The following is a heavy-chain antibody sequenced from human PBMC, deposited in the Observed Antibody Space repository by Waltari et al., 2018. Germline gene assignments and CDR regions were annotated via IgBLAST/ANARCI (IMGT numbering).Heavy chain of an antibody. Sequence: EVQLVESGGGLVQPGGSLRFSCAASVFTFRRYDMNWVRQGPGKGLEWVSFISSSGSTIYYADSVKGRFTISRDNAENSLYLQINSLRAEDTAIYYCVGQLLEWLDSWGQGTLVTVSS. CDR2: ISSSGSTI. D-gene: IGHD3-3*01. CDR3: VGQLLEWLDS. V-gene: IGHV3-48*03. J-gene: IGHJ4*02. CDR1: VFTFRRYD.